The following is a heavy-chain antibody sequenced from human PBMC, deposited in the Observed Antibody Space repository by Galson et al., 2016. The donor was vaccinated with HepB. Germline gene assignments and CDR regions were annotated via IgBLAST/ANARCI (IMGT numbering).Heavy chain of an antibody. J-gene: IGHJ6*02. CDR3: ARDGAVIATAGTCYYVMDV. D-gene: IGHD6-13*01. CDR1: DYTFTSYG. V-gene: IGHV1-18*01. Sequence: SVKVSCKASDYTFTSYGISWVRQAPGQGLEWMGWISGYNGNTHYGQKLQGRVTMTTDTSTSTVYMELRSLRSDETAVYYCARDGAVIATAGTCYYVMDVWGQGTPVTVSS. CDR2: ISGYNGNT.